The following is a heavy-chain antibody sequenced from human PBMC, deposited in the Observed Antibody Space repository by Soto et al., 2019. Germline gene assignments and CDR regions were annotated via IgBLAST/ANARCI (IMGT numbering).Heavy chain of an antibody. Sequence: PGGSLRLSCAASGFTFSSYWMHWVRQDPGKGLEWVSAINGSGGSTYYADSVKGRFTISRDNSKNTLYLQMNSLRAEDTAVYYCAKPPLNYDELNDYWGQGTLVTVSS. CDR2: INGSGGST. D-gene: IGHD3-3*01. V-gene: IGHV3-23*01. J-gene: IGHJ4*02. CDR3: AKPPLNYDELNDY. CDR1: GFTFSSYW.